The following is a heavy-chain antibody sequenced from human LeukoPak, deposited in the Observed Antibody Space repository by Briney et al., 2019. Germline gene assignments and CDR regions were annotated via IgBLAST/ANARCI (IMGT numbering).Heavy chain of an antibody. J-gene: IGHJ5*02. Sequence: ASVKVSCKVSGYTLTELSMHWVRQAPGKGLEWMGGFDPEDGETIYAQKFQGRVTMTEDTSTDTAYMELSSLRSDDTAVYYCARDSTWGIAAAGRVNWFDPWGQGTLVAVSS. V-gene: IGHV1-24*01. CDR3: ARDSTWGIAAAGRVNWFDP. CDR1: GYTLTELS. CDR2: FDPEDGET. D-gene: IGHD6-13*01.